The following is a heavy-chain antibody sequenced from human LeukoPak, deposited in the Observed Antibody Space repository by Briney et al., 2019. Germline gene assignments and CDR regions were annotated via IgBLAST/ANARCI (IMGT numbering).Heavy chain of an antibody. D-gene: IGHD3-3*01. V-gene: IGHV3-23*01. CDR1: GFTFSSYA. J-gene: IGHJ4*02. CDR2: MSGVGGHT. CDR3: AKSSGYDFLAFDY. Sequence: GGSLRLSCAASGFTFSSYAMSWVRQAPGKGLEWVSAMSGVGGHTCDSDSVKGRFTISRDNSKNTLYLQMNSLRAEDTAVYYCAKSSGYDFLAFDYWGQGTLVTVSS.